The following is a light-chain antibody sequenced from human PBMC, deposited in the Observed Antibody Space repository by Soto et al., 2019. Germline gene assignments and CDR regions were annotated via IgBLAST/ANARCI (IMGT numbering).Light chain of an antibody. CDR2: AAS. Sequence: DIQMTQSPSSLSASVGDRVTITCRASQSISSYLNWSQQKPGKAPKLLXYAASSLQSGVPYRFSGSGSGTDFTLTISSLQPEDFATYYCQQSYSAPPWTFGQGTKVDIK. CDR3: QQSYSAPPWT. V-gene: IGKV1-39*01. CDR1: QSISSY. J-gene: IGKJ1*01.